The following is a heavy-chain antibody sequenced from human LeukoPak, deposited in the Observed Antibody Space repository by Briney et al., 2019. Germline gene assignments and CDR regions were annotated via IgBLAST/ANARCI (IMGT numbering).Heavy chain of an antibody. CDR3: ASARGGWAVAGTLDY. V-gene: IGHV3-23*01. CDR2: ISGSGGRT. D-gene: IGHD6-19*01. CDR1: GFTFSSYA. Sequence: GGSPRLSCAASGFTFSSYAMTWVRQAPGKGLEWVSGISGSGGRTYYTDSVKGRFTISRDNSKNMLYLQMNSLRAEDTAVYYCASARGGWAVAGTLDYWGQGTLVTVSS. J-gene: IGHJ4*02.